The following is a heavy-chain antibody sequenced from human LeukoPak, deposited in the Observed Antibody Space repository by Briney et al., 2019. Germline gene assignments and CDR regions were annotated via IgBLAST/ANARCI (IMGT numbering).Heavy chain of an antibody. J-gene: IGHJ4*02. CDR2: SYHSGST. Sequence: SGTLSLTCAVSGGSLSRSFWGSLGRPSPGKGLEWIGESYHSGSTNYSPSLKSRVTISVDKSKNQFSLRLTSVTAADTAVYYCARGHSYAWFVWGQGTLVTVS. CDR1: GGSLSRSFW. CDR3: ARGHSYAWFV. V-gene: IGHV4-4*02. D-gene: IGHD3-10*01.